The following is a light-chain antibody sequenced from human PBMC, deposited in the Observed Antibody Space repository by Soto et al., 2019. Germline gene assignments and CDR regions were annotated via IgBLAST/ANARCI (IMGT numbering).Light chain of an antibody. CDR3: QQFYSYPLT. Sequence: ALPLTQSPSSLTVSVGDRVTITCRASQVIYSAVAWYQQRPGKAPKLLIYDASTLETGVPSRFSGSGSGTDFTLTVSSLQPEDFAVYYCQQFYSYPLTFGGGSKVGIK. V-gene: IGKV1-13*02. CDR2: DAS. CDR1: QVIYSA. J-gene: IGKJ4*01.